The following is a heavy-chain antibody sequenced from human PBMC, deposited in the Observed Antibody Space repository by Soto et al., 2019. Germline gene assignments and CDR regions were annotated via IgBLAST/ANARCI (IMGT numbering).Heavy chain of an antibody. J-gene: IGHJ6*02. Sequence: QVQLQESGPGLVKPSETLSLTCTVSGASISAYYWSWIRQPPGKGLEWIGYINYSGSTSYNPSLTSRATISVDPSTLPFSLTLRSVTAADTAVYYCARAHHFGSGSHSRPYYYSYAMDVWGQGTTDTVSS. CDR3: ARAHHFGSGSHSRPYYYSYAMDV. D-gene: IGHD3-10*01. CDR1: GASISAYY. V-gene: IGHV4-59*01. CDR2: INYSGST.